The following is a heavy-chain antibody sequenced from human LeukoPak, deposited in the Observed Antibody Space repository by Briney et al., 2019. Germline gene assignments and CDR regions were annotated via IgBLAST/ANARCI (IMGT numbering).Heavy chain of an antibody. CDR3: ARVGTMVRAKDYYYYYYMDV. V-gene: IGHV4-39*07. CDR2: IYYSGST. J-gene: IGHJ6*03. Sequence: SETLSLTCTVSGGSISSSSYYWGWIRQPPGKGLEWIGSIYYSGSTYYNPSLKSRVTISVDTSKNQFSLKLSSVTTADTAVYYCARVGTMVRAKDYYYYYYMDVWGKGTTVTVSS. D-gene: IGHD3-10*01. CDR1: GGSISSSSYY.